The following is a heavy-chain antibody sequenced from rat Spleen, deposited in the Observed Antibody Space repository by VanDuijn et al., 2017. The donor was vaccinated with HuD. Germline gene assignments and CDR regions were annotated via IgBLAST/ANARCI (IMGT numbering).Heavy chain of an antibody. D-gene: IGHD5-1*01. CDR3: AELTGSLDA. J-gene: IGHJ4*01. Sequence: EVQLVESGGGLVQPGRSLKLSCAASGFTFSNYGMAWVRQAPKKGLEWVATISYDGSSTYYRDSVKGRFTISRDNAKSTLYLQMDSLRSEDTATYYCAELTGSLDAWGQGASVTVSS. V-gene: IGHV5-7*01. CDR2: ISYDGSST. CDR1: GFTFSNYG.